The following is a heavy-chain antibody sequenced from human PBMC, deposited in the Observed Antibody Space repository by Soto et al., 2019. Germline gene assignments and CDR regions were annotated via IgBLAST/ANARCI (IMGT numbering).Heavy chain of an antibody. CDR3: GGGEGETARENV. Sequence: QVQLVQSGAEVKKPGSSVKVSCKASGGTLLSYTISWVRQAPGQGLEWMGGIIPIFGIANYAQKFQGRVTITEEESRGVDYMERSSLISEATAAYYFGGGEGETARENVWGQGTTVTVSS. CDR1: GGTLLSYT. V-gene: IGHV1-69*01. D-gene: IGHD5-18*01. CDR2: IIPIFGIA. J-gene: IGHJ6*02.